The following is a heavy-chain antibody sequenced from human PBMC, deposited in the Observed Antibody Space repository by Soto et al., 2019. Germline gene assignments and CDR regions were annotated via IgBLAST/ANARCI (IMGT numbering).Heavy chain of an antibody. CDR3: AKRTTTVTWWFDP. J-gene: IGHJ5*02. CDR2: IYWDDDK. V-gene: IGHV2-5*02. D-gene: IGHD4-17*01. CDR1: GFSLTTSGVG. Sequence: QITLKESGPTLVKPTQTLTLTCTFSGFSLTTSGVGVGWIRQPPGKALEWLALIYWDDDKRYSPSLKSSLTITKETSKSQAVPTMTIMDPADTATYLCAKRTTTVTWWFDPWGQGSLVTFSS.